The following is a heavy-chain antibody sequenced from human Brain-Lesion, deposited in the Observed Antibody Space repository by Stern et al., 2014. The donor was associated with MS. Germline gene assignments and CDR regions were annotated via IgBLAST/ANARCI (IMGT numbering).Heavy chain of an antibody. CDR2: IKQDGSEE. CDR3: ARDCSGGSCYQTYYYYGMDV. D-gene: IGHD2-15*01. CDR1: GFAFSSYW. J-gene: IGHJ6*02. V-gene: IGHV3-7*01. Sequence: VQLEESGGGLVQPGGSLRLSCAAPGFAFSSYWMSWVRQAPGQGLEWVVTIKQDGSEEHYVDSVKGRFTISRDNAKKSLYLQMNSLRAEDTAVYYCARDCSGGSCYQTYYYYGMDVWGQGTTVTVSS.